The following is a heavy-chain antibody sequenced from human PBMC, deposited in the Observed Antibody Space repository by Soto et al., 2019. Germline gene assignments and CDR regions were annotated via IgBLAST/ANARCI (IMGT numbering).Heavy chain of an antibody. V-gene: IGHV3-30*18. D-gene: IGHD3-22*01. J-gene: IGHJ6*02. Sequence: GGSLRLSCAASGFTFSSYGMHWVRQAPGKGLEWVAVISYDGSNKYYADSVKGRFTISRDNSKNTLYLQMNSLRAEDTAVYYCAKDTSTYYDSSGYHYYYGMDVWGQGTTVTVS. CDR3: AKDTSTYYDSSGYHYYYGMDV. CDR2: ISYDGSNK. CDR1: GFTFSSYG.